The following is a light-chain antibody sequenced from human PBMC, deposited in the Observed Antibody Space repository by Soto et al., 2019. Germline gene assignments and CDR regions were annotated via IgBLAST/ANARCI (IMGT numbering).Light chain of an antibody. J-gene: IGLJ3*02. CDR1: SSDVGAYNF. V-gene: IGLV2-11*01. CDR3: SSYAGSHTYEV. CDR2: DVI. Sequence: QSALTQPRSVSGSPGQSVTISCTGTSSDVGAYNFVSWYQQNPGKAPKLILYDVIKRPSGVPDRFSGSKSGNTASLTISGRHTEDEADYHCSSYAGSHTYEVFGGGTKLTVL.